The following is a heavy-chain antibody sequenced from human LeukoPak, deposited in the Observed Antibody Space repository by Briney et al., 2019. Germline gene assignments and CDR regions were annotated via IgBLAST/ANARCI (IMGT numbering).Heavy chain of an antibody. J-gene: IGHJ4*02. Sequence: ASVKVSCKASGYTFTSYGISWVRQAPGQGLEWMGWISAYNGNTNYAQKLQGRVTMTTDTSTSTAYMELRSLRSDDTAVYYCARHRGRVTAGVDLDYWGQGTLVTVSS. CDR3: ARHRGRVTAGVDLDY. D-gene: IGHD2-21*02. CDR2: ISAYNGNT. CDR1: GYTFTSYG. V-gene: IGHV1-18*01.